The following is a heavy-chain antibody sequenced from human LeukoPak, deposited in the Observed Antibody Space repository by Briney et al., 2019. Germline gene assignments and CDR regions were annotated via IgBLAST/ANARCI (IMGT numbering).Heavy chain of an antibody. J-gene: IGHJ4*02. CDR2: ISYDGSNK. D-gene: IGHD6-6*01. Sequence: GGSLRLSCTASGFTFGGYAMSWVRQAPGKGLEWVAGISYDGSNKYYADSVKGRFTISRDNSKNTLYLQINSLRAEDTAVYYCATDYSSSSSYFDYWGQGTLVTVSS. CDR3: ATDYSSSSSYFDY. CDR1: GFTFGGYA. V-gene: IGHV3-30*04.